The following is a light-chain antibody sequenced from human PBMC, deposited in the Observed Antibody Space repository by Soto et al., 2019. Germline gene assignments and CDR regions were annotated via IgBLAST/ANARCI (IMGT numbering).Light chain of an antibody. J-gene: IGKJ5*01. CDR2: GAF. CDR1: QSVGSN. CDR3: QQYGSSPIT. Sequence: EIVMTQSPATLSVSPGERATLSCRASQSVGSNLAWYQQRAGQAPRLLIYGAFTRATGVPARFSGSGSGTEFTLTISRLEPEDFAVYYCQQYGSSPITFGQGTRLEIK. V-gene: IGKV3-15*01.